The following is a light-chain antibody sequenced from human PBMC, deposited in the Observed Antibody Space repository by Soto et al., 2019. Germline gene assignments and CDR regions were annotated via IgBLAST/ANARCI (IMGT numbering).Light chain of an antibody. CDR1: SSDVGGYNY. J-gene: IGLJ2*01. V-gene: IGLV2-14*01. Sequence: ALTQPASVSGSPGQSITISCTGTSSDVGGYNYVSWYQQHPGKAPKLMIYDVSNRPSGVSNRFSGSKSGNTASLTISGLQAEDEADYYCSSYTSSSTLIFGGGTKLTVL. CDR3: SSYTSSSTLI. CDR2: DVS.